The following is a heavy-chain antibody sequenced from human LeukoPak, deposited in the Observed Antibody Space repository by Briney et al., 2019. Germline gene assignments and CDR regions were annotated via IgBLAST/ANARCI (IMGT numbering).Heavy chain of an antibody. J-gene: IGHJ4*02. Sequence: ASVKVSCKASGYTFTSYDINWVRQATGQGLEWMGWMNPNSGNTGYAQKFQGRVTITRNTSISTAYMELSSLRSEDTAVYYCARGLRRGSSSWYVSGGDYWGQGTLVTVSS. CDR1: GYTFTSYD. CDR2: MNPNSGNT. V-gene: IGHV1-8*03. CDR3: ARGLRRGSSSWYVSGGDY. D-gene: IGHD6-13*01.